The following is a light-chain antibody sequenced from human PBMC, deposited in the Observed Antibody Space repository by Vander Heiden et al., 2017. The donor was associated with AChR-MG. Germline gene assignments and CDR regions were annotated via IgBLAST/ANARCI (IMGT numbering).Light chain of an antibody. CDR3: AAWDDSLNGPV. CDR2: SNN. CDR1: SSNIGSHP. V-gene: IGLV1-44*01. J-gene: IGLJ2*01. Sequence: QSVLTQPPSASGTPAPRVTISCSGSSSNIGSHPVNWYQQLPGTAPKLLIYSNNQRPSGVPDRFSGSKSGTSASLAISGLQSEDEADYYCAAWDDSLNGPVFGGGTKLTVL.